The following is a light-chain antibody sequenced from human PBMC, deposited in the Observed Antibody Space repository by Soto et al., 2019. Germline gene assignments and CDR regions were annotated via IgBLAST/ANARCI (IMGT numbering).Light chain of an antibody. CDR2: EAS. CDR3: SSRTTNTTVV. V-gene: IGLV2-14*03. Sequence: QSALTQPASVSGSPGQSLTISRTGSSSDVGAYKFVSWFQQHPGKAPKLIIYEASYRPSGVSNRFSGSKSGSTASLSISGLRAEDEADYYCSSRTTNTTVVFGGGTKLTVL. J-gene: IGLJ2*01. CDR1: SSDVGAYKF.